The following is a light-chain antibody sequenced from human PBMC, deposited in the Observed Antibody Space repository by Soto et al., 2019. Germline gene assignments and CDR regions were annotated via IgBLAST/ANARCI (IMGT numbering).Light chain of an antibody. Sequence: EIVLTQSPGTLSLSPGERATLSCRASQSVSNSYLAWYQQQPGQAPRLLIYGASSRAAGIPDRFSGSGAGTEFTLTISRREPDDVAVEYCHQKGYSPIFTFGHGTKVDIK. CDR3: HQKGYSPIFT. V-gene: IGKV3-20*01. CDR2: GAS. J-gene: IGKJ3*01. CDR1: QSVSNSY.